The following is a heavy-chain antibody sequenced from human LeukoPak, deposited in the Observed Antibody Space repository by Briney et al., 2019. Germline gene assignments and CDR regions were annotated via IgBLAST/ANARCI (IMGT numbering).Heavy chain of an antibody. CDR3: ARDLGGDGFNLRNWFDP. D-gene: IGHD5-24*01. CDR1: GGSINSADYY. J-gene: IGHJ5*02. Sequence: SETLSLPCTVSGGSINSADYYWSWIRQHPGKGLEWIGYIYYSGSRYYNPSLKSRVSISIETSTNQFSLNLRSVTAADTAVYYCARDLGGDGFNLRNWFDPWGQGTLVTVSS. V-gene: IGHV4-31*03. CDR2: IYYSGSR.